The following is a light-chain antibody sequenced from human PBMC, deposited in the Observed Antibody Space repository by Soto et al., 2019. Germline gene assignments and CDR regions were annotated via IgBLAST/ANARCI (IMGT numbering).Light chain of an antibody. CDR2: GAS. V-gene: IGKV3-20*01. J-gene: IGKJ5*01. CDR3: QQYGYSPIT. Sequence: TVLTQSPGAVSLSQGERATLSCRASQSVRNNYLAWYQQKPGQAPRLLIYGASSRATGIADRFSGSGSGTDFTLAISRLEPEDFALYYCQQYGYSPITFGQGTRLEI. CDR1: QSVRNNY.